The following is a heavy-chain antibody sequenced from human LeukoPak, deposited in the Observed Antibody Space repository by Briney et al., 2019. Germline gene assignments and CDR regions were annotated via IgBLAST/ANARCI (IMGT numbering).Heavy chain of an antibody. CDR3: ARDRWRSGVYEGDFDY. CDR1: GFSFSNYE. J-gene: IGHJ4*02. Sequence: PGGSLRLSCAASGFSFSNYEMNWVRQAPGKGLEWLSYIDATGNTIYYADSVKGRFTISRDNAKNSLYLQMNSLRVEDTAVYYCARDRWRSGVYEGDFDYWGQGTLVTVSS. V-gene: IGHV3-48*03. D-gene: IGHD5/OR15-5a*01. CDR2: IDATGNTI.